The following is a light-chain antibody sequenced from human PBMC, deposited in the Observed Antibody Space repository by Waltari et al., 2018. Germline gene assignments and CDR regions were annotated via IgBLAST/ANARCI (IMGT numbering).Light chain of an antibody. CDR3: AAWDDSLTGFYV. V-gene: IGLV1-47*01. CDR1: SSNIGGNY. J-gene: IGLJ1*01. CDR2: RNN. Sequence: QSVLTQPPSASGTPGQRVTISCSGSSSNIGGNYVYWYQHLPGTAPSLLIYRNNQRPSGVPDRFSGSKSGPSASLAISELRSEDEADYYCAAWDDSLTGFYVFGSGTRVTV.